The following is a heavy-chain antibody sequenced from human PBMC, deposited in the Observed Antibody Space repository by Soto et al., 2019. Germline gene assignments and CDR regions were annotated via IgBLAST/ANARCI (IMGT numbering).Heavy chain of an antibody. CDR3: ARETDSSSTGPDC. Sequence: SETLSLTCTVSGGSISSGDYYWSWIRQPPGKGLEWIGYIYYSGSTYYNPSLKSRVTISVDTSKNQFSLKLSSVTAADTAVYYCARETDSSSTGPDCWGQGTLVTVSS. D-gene: IGHD6-6*01. CDR2: IYYSGST. V-gene: IGHV4-30-4*01. J-gene: IGHJ4*02. CDR1: GGSISSGDYY.